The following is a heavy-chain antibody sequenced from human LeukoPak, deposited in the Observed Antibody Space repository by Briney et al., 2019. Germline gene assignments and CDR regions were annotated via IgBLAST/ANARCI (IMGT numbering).Heavy chain of an antibody. CDR1: GFTFSSYA. Sequence: GGSLRLSCAASGFTFSSYAMSWVRQAPGKGLEWVSAISGSGGSTYYADSVKGRFTISRDNSKNTLYLQMNSLRAEDTAVYYCAKDREYYYVSSGYYPTFDYWGQGTLVTVSS. CDR2: ISGSGGST. J-gene: IGHJ4*02. CDR3: AKDREYYYVSSGYYPTFDY. D-gene: IGHD3-22*01. V-gene: IGHV3-23*01.